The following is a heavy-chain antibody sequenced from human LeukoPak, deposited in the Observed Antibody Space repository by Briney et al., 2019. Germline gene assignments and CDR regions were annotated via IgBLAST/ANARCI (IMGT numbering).Heavy chain of an antibody. V-gene: IGHV3-21*04. J-gene: IGHJ6*03. CDR2: ISSSSSYI. Sequence: PGGSLRLSCAASGFTFSSYSMNWVRQAPGKGLEWVSSISSSSSYIYYADSVKGRFTISRDDSKNTLFLQMNSLRAEDTAVYYCARDGPATRGPDYYYYMDVWGKGTTVIVSS. D-gene: IGHD1-26*01. CDR3: ARDGPATRGPDYYYYMDV. CDR1: GFTFSSYS.